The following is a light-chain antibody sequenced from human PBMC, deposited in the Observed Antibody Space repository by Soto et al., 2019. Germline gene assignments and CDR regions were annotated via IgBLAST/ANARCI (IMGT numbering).Light chain of an antibody. CDR3: QQSAT. CDR2: DAS. J-gene: IGKJ3*01. V-gene: IGKV3-20*01. Sequence: EMMLTQSAGSLSXXXGXXXXLSCRASQIVRSNSLAWYQQKPGQPPRLLIYDASSRPPGIPDRFSGSGSGTDFTLTISRLEPEDFAVYYCQQSATFGPGTKVDIK. CDR1: QIVRSNS.